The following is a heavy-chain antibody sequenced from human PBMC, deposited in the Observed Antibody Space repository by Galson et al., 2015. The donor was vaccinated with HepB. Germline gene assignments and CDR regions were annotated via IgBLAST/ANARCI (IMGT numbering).Heavy chain of an antibody. Sequence: SLRLSCAASGFTFSSYGMHWVRQAPGKGLEWVAVISYDGSNKYYADSVKGRFTISRDNSKNTLYLQMNSLRAEDTAVYYCAKGGRSSSWYLGQIGDYGMDVWGQGTTVTVSS. CDR2: ISYDGSNK. CDR1: GFTFSSYG. CDR3: AKGGRSSSWYLGQIGDYGMDV. D-gene: IGHD6-13*01. J-gene: IGHJ6*02. V-gene: IGHV3-30*18.